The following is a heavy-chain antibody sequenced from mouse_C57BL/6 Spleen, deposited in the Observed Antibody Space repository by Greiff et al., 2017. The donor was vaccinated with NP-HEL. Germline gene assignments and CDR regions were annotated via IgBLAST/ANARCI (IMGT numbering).Heavy chain of an antibody. CDR3: ARQQAKGYFDV. Sequence: EVHLVESGGDLVKPGGSLKLSCAASGFTFSSYGMSWVRQTPDKRLEWVATISSGGSYTYYPDSVKGRFTISRDNAKNTLYLQMSSLKSEDTAMYYCARQQAKGYFDVWGTGTTVTVSS. J-gene: IGHJ1*03. CDR1: GFTFSSYG. V-gene: IGHV5-6*01. CDR2: ISSGGSYT.